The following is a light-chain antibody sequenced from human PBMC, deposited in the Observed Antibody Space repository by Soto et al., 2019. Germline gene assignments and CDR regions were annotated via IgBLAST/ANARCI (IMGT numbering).Light chain of an antibody. CDR3: AAWDDSLKGL. J-gene: IGLJ2*01. CDR2: GFH. V-gene: IGLV1-44*01. Sequence: QSLLTQAPSASGTPGQTVVISCYGSSSNIGTNTENWYQQVPGSAPRLLISGFHLRPSVVPDRFSTSKSGTSASLTIHGLQSGDEADYYCAAWDDSLKGLFGGGTKLTVL. CDR1: SSNIGTNT.